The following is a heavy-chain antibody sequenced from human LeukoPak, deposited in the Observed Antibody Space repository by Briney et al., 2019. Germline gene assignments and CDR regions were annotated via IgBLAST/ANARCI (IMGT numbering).Heavy chain of an antibody. V-gene: IGHV3-53*01. CDR1: GFTVSSNY. CDR2: IYSGGST. J-gene: IGHJ4*02. D-gene: IGHD3-22*01. Sequence: SGGSLRLSCAASGFTVSSNYMSWVRQAPGKGLEWVSVIYSGGSTYYADSVKGRFTISRDNSKNTLYLQMNSLRAEDTAVYYCAIGGDYYDSSGKGDYWGQGTLVTVSS. CDR3: AIGGDYYDSSGKGDY.